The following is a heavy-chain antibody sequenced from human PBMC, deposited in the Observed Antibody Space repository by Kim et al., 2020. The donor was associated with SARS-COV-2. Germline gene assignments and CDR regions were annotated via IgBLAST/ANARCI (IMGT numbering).Heavy chain of an antibody. CDR3: AREAEMGYSYGYSSSWFDY. CDR1: GFTFSSYS. V-gene: IGHV3-21*01. D-gene: IGHD5-18*01. Sequence: GGSLRLSCAASGFTFSSYSMNWVRQAPGKGLEWVSSISSSSSYIYYADSVKGRFTISRDNAKNSLYLQMNSLRAEDTAVYYCAREAEMGYSYGYSSSWFDYWGQGTLVTVSS. CDR2: ISSSSSYI. J-gene: IGHJ4*02.